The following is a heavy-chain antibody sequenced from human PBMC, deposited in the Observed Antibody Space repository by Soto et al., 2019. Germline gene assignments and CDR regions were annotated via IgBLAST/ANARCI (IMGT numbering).Heavy chain of an antibody. CDR1: GFSFSIFW. V-gene: IGHV3-74*01. D-gene: IGHD5-12*01. CDR2: INGGGSSA. J-gene: IGHJ4*02. Sequence: EVRLVESGGDLVQPGGSLRLSCAASGFSFSIFWMHWVRQAPGKGLVWVSSINGGGSSADYADSVKGRFTFSRDNAKNTVYLQMSSLRAEDTAVYYCTRGGGYSGYDPFDYWGQGTLVTVSS. CDR3: TRGGGYSGYDPFDY.